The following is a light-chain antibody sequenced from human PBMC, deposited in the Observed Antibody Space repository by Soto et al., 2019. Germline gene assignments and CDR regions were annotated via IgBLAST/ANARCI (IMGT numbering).Light chain of an antibody. J-gene: IGLJ2*01. V-gene: IGLV2-14*01. CDR3: SSYTSRSAVV. CDR2: EVS. Sequence: QSVLTQPASVSASPGQSITISCTGTISDVGGYNYVSWYQQHPGKAPKVMIYEVSNRPSGVSNRFSGSKSGNTASLTISGLQAEDEADYYCSSYTSRSAVVFGGGTKLTVL. CDR1: ISDVGGYNY.